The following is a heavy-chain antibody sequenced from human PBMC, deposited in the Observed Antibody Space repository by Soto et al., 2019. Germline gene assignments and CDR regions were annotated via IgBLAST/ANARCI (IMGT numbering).Heavy chain of an antibody. Sequence: SETLSLTCTVSGGSISSSSYYWGWIRQPPGKGLEWIGSIYYTGSTYYNPSLKSRVTISVDTSTNQFSLKLTSVTAAGTAVYYCARHNYCGGDCYLLSYCGQGSLVTVSS. J-gene: IGHJ1*01. V-gene: IGHV4-39*01. CDR3: ARHNYCGGDCYLLSY. CDR1: GGSISSSSYY. CDR2: IYYTGST. D-gene: IGHD2-21*02.